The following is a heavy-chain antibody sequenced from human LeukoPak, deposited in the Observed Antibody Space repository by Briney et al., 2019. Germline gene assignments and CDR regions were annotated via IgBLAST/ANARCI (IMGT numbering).Heavy chain of an antibody. D-gene: IGHD2-2*01. CDR2: IRTSGQST. CDR1: GFTFSSYW. V-gene: IGHV3-23*01. Sequence: GGSLRLSCVASGFTFSSYWMSWVRQAPGKGLEWVSGIRTSGQSTYYADSVKGRFTISRDDSKNTLYLQMNSLRAEDTAVYYCAKDHPPYCSGTSCYPFDYWGQGTLVTVSS. CDR3: AKDHPPYCSGTSCYPFDY. J-gene: IGHJ4*02.